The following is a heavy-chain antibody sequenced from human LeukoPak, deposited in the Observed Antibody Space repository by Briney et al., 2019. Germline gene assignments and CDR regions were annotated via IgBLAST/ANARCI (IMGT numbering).Heavy chain of an antibody. J-gene: IGHJ5*02. CDR1: GGSISSSSYY. D-gene: IGHD3-3*01. Sequence: SETPSLTCTVSGGSISSSSYYWGWIRQPPGKGLEWIGSIYYSGSTYYNPSLKSRVTISVDTSKNQFSLKLSSVTAADTAVYYCARPYYDFWSGYYGTPSWFDPWGQGTLVTVSS. CDR2: IYYSGST. V-gene: IGHV4-39*01. CDR3: ARPYYDFWSGYYGTPSWFDP.